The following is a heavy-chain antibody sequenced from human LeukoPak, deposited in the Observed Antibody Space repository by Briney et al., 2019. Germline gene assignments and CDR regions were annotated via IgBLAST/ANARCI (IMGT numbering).Heavy chain of an antibody. CDR3: PNYYDYDSRGYYYSFDY. CDR2: ISSSSSYV. V-gene: IGHV3-21*01. Sequence: AGGSLRLSCAASGFTFSSYSLNWVRQAPGKGLEWVSSISSSSSYVYYADSVKGRFTISRDNAKDSLYLQMNRLRPEDTELYYCPNYYDYDSRGYYYSFDYWGQGTLVTVSS. D-gene: IGHD3-22*01. CDR1: GFTFSSYS. J-gene: IGHJ4*02.